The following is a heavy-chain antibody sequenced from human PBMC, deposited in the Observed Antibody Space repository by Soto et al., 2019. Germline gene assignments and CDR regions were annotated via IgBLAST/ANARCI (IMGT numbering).Heavy chain of an antibody. CDR2: INSDGSST. V-gene: IGHV3-74*01. D-gene: IGHD6-19*01. CDR1: GFTFSSYW. Sequence: EVPLMESGGGLVQPGGSLRLSCAASGFTFSSYWMHWVRQAPGKGLVWVSRINSDGSSTTYADSVKGRFTISRDNAKNRPDQQMNRLRGEDTAVYYCVRGEGGWETYWGQGTLVTVSS. CDR3: VRGEGGWETY. J-gene: IGHJ4*02.